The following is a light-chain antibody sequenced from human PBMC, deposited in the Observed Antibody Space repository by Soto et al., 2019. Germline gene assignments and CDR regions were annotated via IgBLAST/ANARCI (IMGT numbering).Light chain of an antibody. V-gene: IGKV3-11*01. J-gene: IGKJ4*02. CDR2: DAS. CDR1: QSVSSY. CDR3: QQRSNWPG. Sequence: EIVLTQSPATLSLSPGERATLSCRASQSVSSYLAWYQQKPGQAPRLLIYDASNRANGIPARFSGSGSGTDFTLTISSLEPEDFAVYYCQQRSNWPGFGGGTKVESK.